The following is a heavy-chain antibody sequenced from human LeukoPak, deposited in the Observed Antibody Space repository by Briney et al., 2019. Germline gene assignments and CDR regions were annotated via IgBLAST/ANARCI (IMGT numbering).Heavy chain of an antibody. CDR3: ARTYYYDSSGYLGLFY. J-gene: IGHJ4*02. D-gene: IGHD3-22*01. CDR2: IIPILGIA. CDR1: GGTFSSYT. Sequence: SVKVSCKASGGTFSSYTISWVRQAPGQGLEWMGRIIPILGIANYAQKFQGGVTITTDESTSTAYMELSSLRSEDTAVYYCARTYYYDSSGYLGLFYWGQGTLVTVSS. V-gene: IGHV1-69*02.